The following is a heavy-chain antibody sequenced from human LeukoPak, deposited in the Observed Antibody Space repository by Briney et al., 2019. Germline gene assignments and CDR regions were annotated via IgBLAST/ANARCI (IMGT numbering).Heavy chain of an antibody. CDR2: SNPNSGGT. V-gene: IGHV1-2*02. CDR3: ARATYYYGSGFSSPTGE. D-gene: IGHD3-10*01. CDR1: GYTFTDYY. Sequence: ASVKVSCKASGYTFTDYYLHWVRQAPGQGLEWMGWSNPNSGGTIYAQNFQGRVTMTRDTSISTAYMELSRLRSEDTAVYYCARATYYYGSGFSSPTGEWGQGTLVTVSS. J-gene: IGHJ4*02.